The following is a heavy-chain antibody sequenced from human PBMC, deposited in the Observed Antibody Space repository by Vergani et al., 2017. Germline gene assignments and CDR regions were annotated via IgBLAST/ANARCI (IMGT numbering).Heavy chain of an antibody. CDR1: GFTFSSYW. J-gene: IGHJ4*02. V-gene: IGHV3-7*01. Sequence: EVQLVESGGGLVQPGGSLRLSCAASGFTFSSYWMSWVRQAPGKGLEWVANIKQDGSEKYYVDSVKGRFTISRDNAKNSLYLQMNSLRAEDTAVYYCARDREYSYGYARAVFDYWGQGTLVTVSS. CDR2: IKQDGSEK. CDR3: ARDREYSYGYARAVFDY. D-gene: IGHD5-18*01.